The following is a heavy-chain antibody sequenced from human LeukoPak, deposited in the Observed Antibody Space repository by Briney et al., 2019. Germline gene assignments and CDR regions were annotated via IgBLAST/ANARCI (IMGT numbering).Heavy chain of an antibody. CDR1: GFTFSSYG. J-gene: IGHJ4*02. D-gene: IGHD2-8*02. CDR2: IWYDGSNK. Sequence: GGSLRLSCAASGFTFSSYGMHWVRQAPGKGLEWVAVIWYDGSNKYYADSVKGRFTISRDNAKNSLYLQMNSLRAEDTALYYCAKDRGRVLRSSFDYWGQGTLVTVSS. V-gene: IGHV3-33*03. CDR3: AKDRGRVLRSSFDY.